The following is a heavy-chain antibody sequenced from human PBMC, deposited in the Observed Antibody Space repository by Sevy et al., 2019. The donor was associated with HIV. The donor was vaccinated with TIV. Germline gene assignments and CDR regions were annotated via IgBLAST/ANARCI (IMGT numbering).Heavy chain of an antibody. V-gene: IGHV3-21*01. CDR3: ARDGSFSSSGTDFDY. CDR1: GFTFSSYS. CDR2: ISSSSSYI. Sequence: GGSLRLSCAASGFTFSSYSMNWVRQAPGKGLEWVSSISSSSSYIYYADSVKGQFTIPRDNAKNSLYLQMISLRAEDSAVYYCARDGSFSSSGTDFDYWGQGTLVTVSS. J-gene: IGHJ4*02. D-gene: IGHD6-13*01.